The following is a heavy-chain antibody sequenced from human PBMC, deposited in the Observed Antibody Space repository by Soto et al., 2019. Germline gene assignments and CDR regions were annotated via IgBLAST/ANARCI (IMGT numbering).Heavy chain of an antibody. Sequence: EVQLLESGGGLVQPGGSLRLSCAASGFTFSSYAMSWVRQAPGKGLEWVSAISGSGGSTYYADSVKGRFTISRDNSKNTLYLQMNSLRAEDTAVCYCAKPLDIVVVPAAKGAFDIWGQGTMVTVSS. J-gene: IGHJ3*02. CDR1: GFTFSSYA. CDR3: AKPLDIVVVPAAKGAFDI. D-gene: IGHD2-2*01. V-gene: IGHV3-23*01. CDR2: ISGSGGST.